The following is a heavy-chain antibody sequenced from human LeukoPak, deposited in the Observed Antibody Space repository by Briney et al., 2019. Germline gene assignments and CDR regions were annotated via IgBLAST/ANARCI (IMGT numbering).Heavy chain of an antibody. CDR1: GYTFTGYY. J-gene: IGHJ3*01. V-gene: IGHV1-2*02. CDR2: INPNTGAT. D-gene: IGHD2-8*01. CDR3: AEMADGAFGV. Sequence: ASVKVSCKASGYTFTGYYLHWVRQAPGQGLEWMGWINPNTGATIYAEKFQGRVTMTRDTSIDTAYMEMRSLRSDDTAVYYCAEMADGAFGVWGQGTMVTVSS.